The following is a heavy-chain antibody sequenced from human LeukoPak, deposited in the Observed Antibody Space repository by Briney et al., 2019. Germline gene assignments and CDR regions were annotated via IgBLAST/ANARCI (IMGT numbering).Heavy chain of an antibody. CDR3: ARGREDIVVVVAASNYYYYYGMDV. CDR1: GVSFSGYY. J-gene: IGHJ6*02. Sequence: SETLSLTCAVYGVSFSGYYWSWIRQPPGKGLEWIGEINHSGSTNYNPSLKSRVTISVDTSKNQFSLKLSSVTAADTAVYYCARGREDIVVVVAASNYYYYYGMDVWGQGTTVTVSS. V-gene: IGHV4-34*01. D-gene: IGHD2-15*01. CDR2: INHSGST.